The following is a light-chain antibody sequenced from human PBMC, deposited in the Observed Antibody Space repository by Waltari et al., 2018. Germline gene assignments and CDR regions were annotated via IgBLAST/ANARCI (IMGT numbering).Light chain of an antibody. CDR2: ENS. J-gene: IGLJ3*02. V-gene: IGLV2-23*01. CDR3: CSFASSRTWV. CDR1: TSDVGNYNL. Sequence: QSALTQPASVSGSPGQSITISCTGTTSDVGNYNLASWYQQVPGRAPKPMIYENSRRPSDISHRFSGSKSGNTASLTISGLQAEDEADYYCCSFASSRTWVFGGGTKLTVL.